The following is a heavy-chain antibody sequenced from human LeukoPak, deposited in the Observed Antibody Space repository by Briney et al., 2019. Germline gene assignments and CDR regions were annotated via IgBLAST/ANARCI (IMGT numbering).Heavy chain of an antibody. D-gene: IGHD2-2*01. J-gene: IGHJ4*02. CDR2: IYPRDSDT. Sequence: GESLKISCKGSGYSFTNYWIGWVGQMPGKGLEWMGIIYPRDSDTKASPSFQGQVTMSVDKSISTAYLQWSSLKASDTAMYFCARGVNCSGTNCPFDYWGQGTLVTVSS. CDR1: GYSFTNYW. V-gene: IGHV5-51*01. CDR3: ARGVNCSGTNCPFDY.